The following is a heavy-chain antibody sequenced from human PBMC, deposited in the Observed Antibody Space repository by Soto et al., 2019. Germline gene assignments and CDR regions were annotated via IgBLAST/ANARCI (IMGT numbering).Heavy chain of an antibody. CDR3: SKQRGPSGFSYYGLEV. Sequence: QLVESGGGLVTPGKSVTLSCVGSGFSFTPAWMHWVRQAPGTGLEWVGRIKSRGNGGTTDYSAPVKGRFTISRDDSKNTVYLQMNNLKTEDTAVYFCSKQRGPSGFSYYGLEVWGQGSTVTVTS. V-gene: IGHV3-15*07. J-gene: IGHJ6*01. D-gene: IGHD3-3*01. CDR2: IKSRGNGGTT. CDR1: GFSFTPAW.